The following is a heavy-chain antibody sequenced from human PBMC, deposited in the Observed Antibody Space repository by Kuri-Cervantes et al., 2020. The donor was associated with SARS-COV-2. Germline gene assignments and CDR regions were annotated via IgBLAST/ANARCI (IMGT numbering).Heavy chain of an antibody. J-gene: IGHJ4*02. CDR3: ARDSSWFGELFPAYFDY. CDR1: GDSVSSNSAA. Sequence: SQTLSLTCAISGDSVSSNSAAWNWIRQSPSRGLEWLGRTYYRSKWYNDYAVSVKSRITINPDTSKNQFSLQLNSVTPEDTAVYYCARDSSWFGELFPAYFDYWGQGTLVTVSS. V-gene: IGHV6-1*01. CDR2: TYYRSKWYN. D-gene: IGHD3-10*01.